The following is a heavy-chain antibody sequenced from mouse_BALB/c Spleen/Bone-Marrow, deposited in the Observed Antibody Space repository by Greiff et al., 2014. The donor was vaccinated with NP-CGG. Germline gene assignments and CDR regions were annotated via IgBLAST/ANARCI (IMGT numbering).Heavy chain of an antibody. V-gene: IGHV1-87*01. Sequence: QVQLQQSGAELARPGASVKLSCKASGYTFTSYWMQWVKQRPGQGLEWIGAIYPGDGDTRYTQKFKGKATLTADKSSSTAYMQLSRLASEDSAVYYCARYYYGSSYEYFDVWGAGTTVTVSS. CDR2: IYPGDGDT. D-gene: IGHD1-1*01. CDR3: ARYYYGSSYEYFDV. CDR1: GYTFTSYW. J-gene: IGHJ1*01.